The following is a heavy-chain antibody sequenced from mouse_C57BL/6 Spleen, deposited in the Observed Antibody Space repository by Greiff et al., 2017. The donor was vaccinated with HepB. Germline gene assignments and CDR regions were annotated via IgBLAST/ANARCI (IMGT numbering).Heavy chain of an antibody. Sequence: EVQLQQSGPELVKPGASVKISCKASGYSFTGYYMNWVKQSPEKSLEWIGEINPSTGGTTYNQKFKAKATLTVDKSSSTAYMQRKSLTSEDSAVYYCARGGDFGYDEGWFAYWGKGTLVTVSA. V-gene: IGHV1-42*01. CDR1: GYSFTGYY. J-gene: IGHJ3*01. CDR3: ARGGDFGYDEGWFAY. CDR2: INPSTGGT. D-gene: IGHD2-2*01.